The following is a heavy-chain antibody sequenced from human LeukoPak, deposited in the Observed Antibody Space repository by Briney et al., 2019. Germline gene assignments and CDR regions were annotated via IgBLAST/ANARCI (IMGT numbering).Heavy chain of an antibody. Sequence: GASVKVSCKASGGTFSSYAISWVRQAPGQGLEWMGGIIPIFGTANYAQKFQGRVTITTDESTSTAYMELSSLRSEDTAVYYCARASLSLSSTSDYYYYYMDVWGKGTTVTVSS. CDR1: GGTFSSYA. D-gene: IGHD2-2*01. J-gene: IGHJ6*03. CDR3: ARASLSLSSTSDYYYYYMDV. V-gene: IGHV1-69*05. CDR2: IIPIFGTA.